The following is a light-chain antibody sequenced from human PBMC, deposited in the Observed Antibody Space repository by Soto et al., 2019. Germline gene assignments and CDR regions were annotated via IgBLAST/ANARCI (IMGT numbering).Light chain of an antibody. CDR3: AAWDDSLNGHV. CDR1: SSNIGGNT. V-gene: IGLV1-44*01. Sequence: QSVLTQPPSASGTPGQRVTISCSGSSSNIGGNTVSWYQQFPGTAPKLLIYTNNQRPSGVPDRFSGSKSDTSASLAISALQSEDEAHYYCAAWDDSLNGHVFGTGTKLT. J-gene: IGLJ1*01. CDR2: TNN.